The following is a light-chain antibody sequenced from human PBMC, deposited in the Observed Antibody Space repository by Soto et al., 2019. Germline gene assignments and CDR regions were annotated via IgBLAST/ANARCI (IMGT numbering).Light chain of an antibody. CDR3: QQYGSSPRT. Sequence: EIVLTQSPGTLSLSPGERATLSCRASQSVSSSYLAWYQQKPGQAPRLLIYGASSRATAIPDRFSGSGSGTDFTLTISGLEPEDFAVYYCQQYGSSPRTFGQGTKVEIK. CDR2: GAS. J-gene: IGKJ1*01. CDR1: QSVSSSY. V-gene: IGKV3-20*01.